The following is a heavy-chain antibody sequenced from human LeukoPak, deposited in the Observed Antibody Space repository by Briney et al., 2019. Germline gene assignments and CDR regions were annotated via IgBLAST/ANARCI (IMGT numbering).Heavy chain of an antibody. J-gene: IGHJ4*02. CDR1: GGSISSGGYY. CDR3: ARDCGSSGWAFDY. CDR2: IYYSGSA. V-gene: IGHV4-31*03. Sequence: SETLSLTCTVSGGSISSGGYYWSWIRQHPGKGLEWIGYIYYSGSAYYNPSLKSRVTISVDTSNNQFSLKLSSVTAADTAVYYCARDCGSSGWAFDYWGQGTLVTVSS. D-gene: IGHD6-19*01.